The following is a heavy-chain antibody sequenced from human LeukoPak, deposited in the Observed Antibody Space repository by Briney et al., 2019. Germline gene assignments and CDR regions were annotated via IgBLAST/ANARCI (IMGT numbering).Heavy chain of an antibody. D-gene: IGHD6-13*01. CDR3: ASSFADLAAAAHWDYYYMDV. Sequence: GGSLRLSCAASGFTFSSYWMHWVRQAPGKGLVWVSRINTDGSSTSYADSVKGRFTISRDNAKNTLYLQMNSLRAEDTAVYYCASSFADLAAAAHWDYYYMDVWGKGTTVTVSS. J-gene: IGHJ6*03. CDR2: INTDGSST. V-gene: IGHV3-74*01. CDR1: GFTFSSYW.